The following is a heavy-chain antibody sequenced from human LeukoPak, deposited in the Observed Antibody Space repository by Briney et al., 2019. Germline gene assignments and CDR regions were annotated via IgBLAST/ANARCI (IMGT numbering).Heavy chain of an antibody. J-gene: IGHJ5*02. V-gene: IGHV1-69*13. D-gene: IGHD3-10*01. CDR2: IIPIFGTA. CDR3: AGGDYYYGSGSYYPGWFDP. Sequence: SVKVSCKASGGTFSSYAISWVRQAPGQGLEWMGGIIPIFGTANYAQKFQGRVTITADESTSTAYMELSSLRSEDTAVYYCAGGDYYYGSGSYYPGWFDPWGQGTLVTVSS. CDR1: GGTFSSYA.